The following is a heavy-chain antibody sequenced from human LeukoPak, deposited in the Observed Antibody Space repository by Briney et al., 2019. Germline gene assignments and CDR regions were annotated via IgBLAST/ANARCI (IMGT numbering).Heavy chain of an antibody. CDR2: INPNSGGT. V-gene: IGHV1-2*02. CDR1: GYTFTGYY. CDR3: ARDLQKAVAGHYYYYYGMDV. Sequence: GASVKVSCKASGYTFTGYYMHWVRQAPGQGLEWMGWINPNSGGTNYAQKFQGRVTMTRDTSISTAYMELSRLRSDDTAVYYCARDLQKAVAGHYYYYYGMDVWGQGTTVTVSS. D-gene: IGHD6-19*01. J-gene: IGHJ6*02.